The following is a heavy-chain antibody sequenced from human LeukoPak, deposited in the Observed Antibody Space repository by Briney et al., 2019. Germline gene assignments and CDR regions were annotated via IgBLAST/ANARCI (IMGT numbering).Heavy chain of an antibody. CDR2: IKQDGSEK. D-gene: IGHD3-3*01. V-gene: IGHV3-7*04. J-gene: IGHJ4*02. CDR3: ARSRITPDS. Sequence: GGSLRLSCATSGFTLSSYWMTWVRQAPGKGLEWVANIKQDGSEKYYVDSVKGRFTISRDNAKNSLYLQMNSLRAEDTAVYYCARSRITPDSWGQGTQVTVSS. CDR1: GFTLSSYW.